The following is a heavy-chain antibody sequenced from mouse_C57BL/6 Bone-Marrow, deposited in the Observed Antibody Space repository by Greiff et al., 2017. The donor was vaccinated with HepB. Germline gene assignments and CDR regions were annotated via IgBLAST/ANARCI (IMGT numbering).Heavy chain of an antibody. CDR1: GYTFTEYT. Sequence: VQLVESGAELVKPGASVKLSCKASGYTFTEYTIHWVKLRSGQGLEWIGWFYPGSGSIKYNEKFKDKATLTADKSSSTVYMELSRLTSEDSAVYFCARHEGAYYGYEYYAMDYWGQGTSVTVSS. D-gene: IGHD2-9*01. J-gene: IGHJ4*01. CDR3: ARHEGAYYGYEYYAMDY. V-gene: IGHV1-62-2*01. CDR2: FYPGSGSI.